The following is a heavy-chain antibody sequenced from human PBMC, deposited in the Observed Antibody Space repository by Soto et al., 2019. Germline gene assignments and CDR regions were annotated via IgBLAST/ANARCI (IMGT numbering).Heavy chain of an antibody. CDR1: GYTFTSYG. CDR2: ISAYNGNT. D-gene: IGHD5-12*01. J-gene: IGHJ5*01. CDR3: ARVVHAQWLRWGSWFDF. Sequence: ASVKVSCKASGYTFTSYGISWVRQAPGQGLEWMGWISAYNGNTNYAQKLQGRVTMTTDTSTSTAYMELRSLRSDDTAVYYCARVVHAQWLRWGSWFDFCGQGTLVTGS. V-gene: IGHV1-18*01.